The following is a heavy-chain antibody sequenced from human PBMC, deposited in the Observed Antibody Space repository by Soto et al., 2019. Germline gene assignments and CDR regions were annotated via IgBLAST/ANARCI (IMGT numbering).Heavy chain of an antibody. CDR1: GFTFSSYA. CDR3: AKGGAEQLVRVDFDY. Sequence: EVQLLESGGGLVQPGGSLRLSCAASGFTFSSYAMTWVRQAPGKGLEWVSSVTGGGGNTYYANSVKGRFTISRDNSKNTLYLQMTSLRAEDTAVYYCAKGGAEQLVRVDFDYWGQGTLVTVSS. J-gene: IGHJ4*02. V-gene: IGHV3-23*01. D-gene: IGHD6-13*01. CDR2: VTGGGGNT.